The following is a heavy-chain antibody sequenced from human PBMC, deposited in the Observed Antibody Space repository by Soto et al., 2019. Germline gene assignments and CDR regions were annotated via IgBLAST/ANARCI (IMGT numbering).Heavy chain of an antibody. V-gene: IGHV4-30-2*01. CDR3: ARGGYSYGFVDY. CDR1: GGSISSGGYS. Sequence: QLQLQESGSGLVKPSQTLSLTCAVSGGSISSGGYSWSWIRQPPGKGLEWIGYIYHSGSTYYNPSLKNRVTISVDRAKNQVSLKLSSVTAADTAVYYCARGGYSYGFVDYWGQGTLVTVSS. D-gene: IGHD5-18*01. J-gene: IGHJ4*02. CDR2: IYHSGST.